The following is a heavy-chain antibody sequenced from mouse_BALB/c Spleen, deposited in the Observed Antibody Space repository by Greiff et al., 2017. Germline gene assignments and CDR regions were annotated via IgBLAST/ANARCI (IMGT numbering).Heavy chain of an antibody. V-gene: IGHV1-26*01. CDR1: GYTFTDYY. Sequence: VQLQQSGPELVKPGASVKLSCKASGYTFTDYYMKWVKQSPGKSLEWIGDINPNNGDTFYNQKFKGKATLTVDKSSSTAYMQLNSLTSEDSAVYDVASEGGPGYLDYWGQGTTLTVSS. CDR2: INPNNGDT. CDR3: ASEGGPGYLDY. J-gene: IGHJ2*01.